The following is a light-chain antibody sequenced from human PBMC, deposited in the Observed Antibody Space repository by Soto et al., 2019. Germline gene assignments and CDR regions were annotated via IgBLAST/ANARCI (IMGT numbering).Light chain of an antibody. CDR2: KTS. Sequence: DIQLTQSPFTLSASVGDRLTVTCRASQTFNTWLAWFQQKPGKAPKLLIYKTSRLESGVPSRFSGSGSGTEFTLTISSLQPDDFATYYCQQYYSYPWTFGQGTKVEIK. CDR1: QTFNTW. V-gene: IGKV1-5*03. CDR3: QQYYSYPWT. J-gene: IGKJ1*01.